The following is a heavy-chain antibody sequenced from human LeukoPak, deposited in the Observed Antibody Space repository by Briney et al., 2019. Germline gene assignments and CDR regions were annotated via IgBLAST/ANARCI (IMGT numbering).Heavy chain of an antibody. CDR1: GFTFGSYS. CDR2: ISSSSTYI. V-gene: IGHV3-21*01. J-gene: IGHJ4*02. Sequence: PGGSPRLSCAASGFTFGSYSMNWVRQAPGKGLEWVSSISSSSTYIYYADSMKGRFTISRDNAKNSLYLQMNSLRAEDTAVYYCARVIAATGYFDYWGQGTLVTVSS. CDR3: ARVIAATGYFDY. D-gene: IGHD2-15*01.